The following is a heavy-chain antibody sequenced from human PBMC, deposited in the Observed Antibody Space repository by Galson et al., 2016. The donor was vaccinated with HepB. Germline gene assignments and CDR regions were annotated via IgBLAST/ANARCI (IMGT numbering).Heavy chain of an antibody. D-gene: IGHD1-26*01. CDR2: IYPGDSDT. J-gene: IGHJ5*02. V-gene: IGHV5-51*01. Sequence: QSGAEVKKPGESLKISCLGSGDIFRSHWIAWVRQKPGKGLEWMGLIYPGDSDTKYSPSFQGRVTISADKSLSTAYLQWSSLKASDTATYYCASQRFSGSYGWVDPWGQGTQVTVSS. CDR3: ASQRFSGSYGWVDP. CDR1: GDIFRSHW.